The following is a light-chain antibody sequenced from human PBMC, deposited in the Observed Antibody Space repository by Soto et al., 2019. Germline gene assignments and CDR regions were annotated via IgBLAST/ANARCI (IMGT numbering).Light chain of an antibody. CDR3: QQYDTWPPWT. V-gene: IGKV3-15*01. Sequence: ILMTQSPATLSVSPGERATLSCRASQSVSSKLAWYQQKPGQAPRLLIYGASTRASGVPARFSGSGSGTEFILTISSLQSDDSAVYYCQQYDTWPPWTFGQGTKVEIK. CDR2: GAS. CDR1: QSVSSK. J-gene: IGKJ1*01.